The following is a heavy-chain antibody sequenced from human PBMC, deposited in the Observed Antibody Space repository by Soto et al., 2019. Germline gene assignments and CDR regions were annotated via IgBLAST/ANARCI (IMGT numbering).Heavy chain of an antibody. V-gene: IGHV4-4*07. D-gene: IGHD3-10*01. CDR1: GDSVSKYY. Sequence: SETLSLTCTVSGDSVSKYYWNWIRQPAGKGLEWIGRIHSTRSPNYNPSLKSRVTMSVDTSKNQFSLKLNLTSVTAADTAIYYCAKKVNSGPGSQYFDYWGQGTLVTVSS. CDR2: IHSTRSP. CDR3: AKKVNSGPGSQYFDY. J-gene: IGHJ4*02.